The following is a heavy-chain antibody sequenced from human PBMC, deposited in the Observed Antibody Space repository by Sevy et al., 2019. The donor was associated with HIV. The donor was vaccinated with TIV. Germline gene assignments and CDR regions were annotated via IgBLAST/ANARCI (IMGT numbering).Heavy chain of an antibody. CDR1: GFTFSDYY. V-gene: IGHV3-11*04. CDR2: IRNSSGTT. Sequence: GGSLRLSCAASGFTFSDYYMSWIRQAPGKGLEWVSYIRNSSGTTYYADSVKGRFNISRDNAKNSLYLQMNSLRAEDTAVYYCARITGWRFDYWGQGTLVTVSS. CDR3: ARITGWRFDY. D-gene: IGHD6-19*01. J-gene: IGHJ4*02.